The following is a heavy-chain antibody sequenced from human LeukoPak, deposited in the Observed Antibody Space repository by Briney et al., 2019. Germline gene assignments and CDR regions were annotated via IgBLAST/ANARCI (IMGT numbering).Heavy chain of an antibody. J-gene: IGHJ5*02. CDR3: ARHSGSGSLSRPFDP. Sequence: PSETLSLTCTVSGGSISSSSYSWGWIRQPPGKGLEWIGSMYYSGSTYYNPSLKSRVTISIDTSKNQFSLNLRSLIAADTAVYYCARHSGSGSLSRPFDPWGRGTLVTVSS. V-gene: IGHV4-39*01. CDR1: GGSISSSSYS. CDR2: MYYSGST. D-gene: IGHD3-10*01.